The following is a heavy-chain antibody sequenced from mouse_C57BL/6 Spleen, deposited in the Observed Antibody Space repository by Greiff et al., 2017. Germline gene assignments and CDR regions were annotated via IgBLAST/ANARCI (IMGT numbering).Heavy chain of an antibody. D-gene: IGHD1-1*01. CDR3: ARRPHYYGSAQDY. Sequence: VKLQQSDAELVKPGASVKISCKVSGYTFTDHTIHWMKQRPEQGLEWIGYIYPRDGSTKYNEKFKGKATLTADKSSSTAYMQLNSLTSEDSAVYFCARRPHYYGSAQDYWGQGTTLTVSS. V-gene: IGHV1-78*01. CDR2: IYPRDGST. J-gene: IGHJ2*01. CDR1: GYTFTDHT.